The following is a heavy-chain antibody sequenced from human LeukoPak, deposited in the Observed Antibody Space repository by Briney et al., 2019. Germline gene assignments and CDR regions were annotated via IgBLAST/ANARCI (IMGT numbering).Heavy chain of an antibody. D-gene: IGHD6-13*01. J-gene: IGHJ4*02. CDR3: ARTSSSWLIFDY. CDR2: MYYTGST. Sequence: SETLSLTCTVSGYSISSGYYWSWIRQPPGKGLEWIGYMYYTGSTNYNPSLESRVTISVDTSKNQFSLKLSSVTAADTAAYYCARTSSSWLIFDYWGQGILVTVSS. CDR1: GYSISSGYY. V-gene: IGHV4-38-2*02.